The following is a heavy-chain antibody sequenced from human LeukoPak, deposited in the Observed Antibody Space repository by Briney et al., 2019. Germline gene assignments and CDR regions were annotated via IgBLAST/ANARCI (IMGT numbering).Heavy chain of an antibody. Sequence: PGGSLRLSCAASGFTFNRYWMHWVRQAPGKGLVWVSRISPDGNSATYADSVKGRFTISRDDAKNTLYLQMNSLRAEDSAVYYCVSLDGVNYYHMDVWGQGTTVIVSS. CDR1: GFTFNRYW. CDR2: ISPDGNSA. D-gene: IGHD3/OR15-3a*01. CDR3: VSLDGVNYYHMDV. V-gene: IGHV3-74*03. J-gene: IGHJ6*02.